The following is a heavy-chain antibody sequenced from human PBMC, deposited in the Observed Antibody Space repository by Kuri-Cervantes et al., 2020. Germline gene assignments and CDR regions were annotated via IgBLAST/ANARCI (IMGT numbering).Heavy chain of an antibody. V-gene: IGHV2-5*02. D-gene: IGHD4/OR15-4a*01. J-gene: IGHJ1*01. CDR1: GSSISSGYYW. CDR3: AHSLTMRPQYEYFQH. CDR2: IYWDDDK. Sequence: SLKISCSVSGSSISSGYYWGWIRQPPGKALEWLALIYWDDDKRYSPSLKSRLTITKDTSKNQVVLTMTNMDPVDTATYYCAHSLTMRPQYEYFQHWGQGTLVTVSS.